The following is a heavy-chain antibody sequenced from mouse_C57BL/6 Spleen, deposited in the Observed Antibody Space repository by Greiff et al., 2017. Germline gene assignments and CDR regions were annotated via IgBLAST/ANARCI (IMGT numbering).Heavy chain of an antibody. D-gene: IGHD1-1*01. CDR1: GFNIKDDY. CDR3: TYGSSYFDD. J-gene: IGHJ2*01. CDR2: IDPENGDT. Sequence: EVMLVESGAELVRPGASVKLSCTASGFNIKDDYMHWVKQRPEQGLEWIGWIDPENGDTEYASKFQGKATITADTSSNTAYLQLSSLTSEDTAVYYCTYGSSYFDDWGQGTTLTVSS. V-gene: IGHV14-4*01.